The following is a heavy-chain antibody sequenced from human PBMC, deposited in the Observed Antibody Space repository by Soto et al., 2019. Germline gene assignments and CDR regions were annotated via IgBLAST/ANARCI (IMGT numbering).Heavy chain of an antibody. CDR3: ARDRWGIVATIPLNFFDY. CDR2: IIPILGIA. CDR1: GGTFSSYT. V-gene: IGHV1-69*04. J-gene: IGHJ4*02. D-gene: IGHD5-12*01. Sequence: SVKVSWKASGGTFSSYTISWVRQAPGQGLEWMGRIIPILGIANYAQKFQGRVTITADKSTSTAYMELSSLRSEDTAVYYCARDRWGIVATIPLNFFDYWGQGTLVTVSS.